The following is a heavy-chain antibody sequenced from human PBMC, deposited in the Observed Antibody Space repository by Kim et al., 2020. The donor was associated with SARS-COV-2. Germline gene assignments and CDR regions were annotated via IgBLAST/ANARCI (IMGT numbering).Heavy chain of an antibody. D-gene: IGHD2-15*01. V-gene: IGHV4-59*01. J-gene: IGHJ4*02. CDR1: GGSISSYY. CDR3: ARERVGYCSGGSCYSADYFDY. Sequence: SETLSLTCTVSGGSISSYYWSWIRQPPGKGLEWIGYIYYSGSTNYNPSLKSRVTISVDTSKNQFSLKLSSVTAADTAVYYCARERVGYCSGGSCYSADYFDYWGQGTLVTVSS. CDR2: IYYSGST.